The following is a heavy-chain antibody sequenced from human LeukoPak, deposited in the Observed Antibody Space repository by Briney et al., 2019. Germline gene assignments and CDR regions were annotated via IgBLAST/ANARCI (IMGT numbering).Heavy chain of an antibody. CDR2: ISWNSGSI. D-gene: IGHD5-18*01. V-gene: IGHV3-9*01. J-gene: IGHJ4*02. CDR1: GFTFDDYA. Sequence: PGGSQRLSCAASGFTFDDYAMHWVRQAPGKGLEWVSGISWNSGSIGYADSVKGRFTISRDNAKNSLYLQMNSLRAEDTALYYCAKADRGYSYVYYFDYWAREPWSPSPQ. CDR3: AKADRGYSYVYYFDY.